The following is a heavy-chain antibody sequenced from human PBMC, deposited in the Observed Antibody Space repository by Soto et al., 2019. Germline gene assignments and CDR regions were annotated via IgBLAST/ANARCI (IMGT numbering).Heavy chain of an antibody. CDR3: ARAPTEADFDY. J-gene: IGHJ4*02. Sequence: QLQLQESGSGLVKPSQTLSLTCAVSGGSISSGGYSWSWIRQPPGKGLEWIGYIYHSGSTYYNPSLKSXXTXSXVRSKNQFSLKLSSVTAADTAVYYCARAPTEADFDYWGQGTLVTVSS. V-gene: IGHV4-30-2*01. CDR2: IYHSGST. CDR1: GGSISSGGYS.